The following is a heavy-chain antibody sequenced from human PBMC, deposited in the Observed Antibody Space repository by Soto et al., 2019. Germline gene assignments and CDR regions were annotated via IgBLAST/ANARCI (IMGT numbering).Heavy chain of an antibody. Sequence: ASVKVSCKASGYTFTGYYMHWVRQAPGQGLEWMGIINPSGGSTSYAQKFQGRVTMTRDTSTSTVYMELSSLRSEDTAVYYCARDADLRASRYYDFWSGYPDAFDIWGQGTMVTVSS. CDR3: ARDADLRASRYYDFWSGYPDAFDI. J-gene: IGHJ3*02. D-gene: IGHD3-3*01. V-gene: IGHV1-46*03. CDR1: GYTFTGYY. CDR2: INPSGGST.